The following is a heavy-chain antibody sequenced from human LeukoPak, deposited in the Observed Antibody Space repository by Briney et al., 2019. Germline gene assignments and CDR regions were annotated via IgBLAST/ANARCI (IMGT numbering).Heavy chain of an antibody. Sequence: ASVKVSCKASGYTFTSYDINWVRQATGQGLEWMGWMNPNSGNTGYAQKFQGRVTMTRNTSISTAYMELSSLRSEDTAVYYCARGRSPYSSLRSNWFDPWGQGTLVTVSS. CDR2: MNPNSGNT. V-gene: IGHV1-8*01. CDR1: GYTFTSYD. J-gene: IGHJ5*02. CDR3: ARGRSPYSSLRSNWFDP. D-gene: IGHD6-13*01.